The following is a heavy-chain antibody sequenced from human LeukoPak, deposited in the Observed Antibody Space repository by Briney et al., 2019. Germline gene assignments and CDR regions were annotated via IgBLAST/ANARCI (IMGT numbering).Heavy chain of an antibody. V-gene: IGHV3-48*04. CDR1: GFTFNVYS. Sequence: GGSLRLSCAASGFTFNVYSMDWVRQVPGKGLEWVSYISSSASTIYYADSVKGRFTIPRDNAKNSLYLQMNSLRGEDTAVYYCVRDWGGGDDYWGQGTLVTVSS. D-gene: IGHD3-10*01. J-gene: IGHJ4*02. CDR3: VRDWGGGDDY. CDR2: ISSSASTI.